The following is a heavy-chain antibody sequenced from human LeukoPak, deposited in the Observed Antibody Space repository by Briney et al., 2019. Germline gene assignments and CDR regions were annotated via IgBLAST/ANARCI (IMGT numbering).Heavy chain of an antibody. V-gene: IGHV4-61*02. CDR2: IYTSGSP. Sequence: PSETLSLTCTVSGGSISSGSYYWSWIRQPAGKGLEWIGRIYTSGSPNYNPSLKSRVTISVDTSKNQFSLKLSSVTAADTAVYYCARDSRDYGDYYFDYWGQGTLVTVSS. D-gene: IGHD4-17*01. CDR1: GGSISSGSYY. J-gene: IGHJ4*02. CDR3: ARDSRDYGDYYFDY.